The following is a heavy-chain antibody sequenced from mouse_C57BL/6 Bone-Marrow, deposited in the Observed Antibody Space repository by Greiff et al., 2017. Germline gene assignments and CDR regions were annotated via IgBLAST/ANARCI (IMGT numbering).Heavy chain of an antibody. J-gene: IGHJ2*01. V-gene: IGHV1-55*01. D-gene: IGHD4-1*01. CDR2: IYPTSGRT. Sequence: QVQLKQPGAELVKPGASVKMSCKASGYTFTSYWITWVKQRPGQGLEWIGDIYPTSGRTNYNEKFKSKAILTVDTSSNTAYMQLSSLTSEDSAVFYCARSGPLGRSFDYWGQGTTLTVSP. CDR1: GYTFTSYW. CDR3: ARSGPLGRSFDY.